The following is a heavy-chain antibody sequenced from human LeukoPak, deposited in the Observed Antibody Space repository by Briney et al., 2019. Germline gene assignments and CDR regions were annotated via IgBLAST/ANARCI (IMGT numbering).Heavy chain of an antibody. CDR1: GYSISSGYY. Sequence: SETLSLTCTVSGYSISSGYYWGWIRQPPGKGLEWIGYIYYSGSTNYNPSLKSRVTISVDTSKNQFSLKLSSVTAADTAVYYCARRGPGFVWFDPWGQGTLVTVSS. J-gene: IGHJ5*02. CDR3: ARRGPGFVWFDP. V-gene: IGHV4-38-2*02. D-gene: IGHD3-9*01. CDR2: IYYSGST.